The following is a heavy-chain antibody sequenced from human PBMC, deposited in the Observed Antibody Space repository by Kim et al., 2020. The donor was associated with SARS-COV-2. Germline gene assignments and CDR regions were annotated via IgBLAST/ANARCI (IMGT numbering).Heavy chain of an antibody. V-gene: IGHV4-59*01. Sequence: SETLSPTCTVSGGSISSYYWSWIRQPPGKGLEWIGYIYYSGSTNYNPSLKSRVTISVDTSKNQFSLKLSSVTAADTAVYYCARGRLWFGELSYGMDVWGQGTTVTVSS. D-gene: IGHD3-10*01. CDR1: GGSISSYY. J-gene: IGHJ6*02. CDR2: IYYSGST. CDR3: ARGRLWFGELSYGMDV.